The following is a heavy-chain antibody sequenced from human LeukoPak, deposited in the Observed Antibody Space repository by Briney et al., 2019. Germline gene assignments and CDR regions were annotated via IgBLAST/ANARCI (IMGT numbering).Heavy chain of an antibody. CDR3: AKDWSTGLWALYYFDY. V-gene: IGHV3-48*03. CDR2: ISSSGSTI. Sequence: PGGSLRLSCAASGFTFSSYEMNWVRQAPGKGLEWVSYISSSGSTIYYADSVKGRFTISRDNAKNSLYLQMNSLRAEDTAVYYCAKDWSTGLWALYYFDYWGQGTLVTVSS. D-gene: IGHD1-14*01. CDR1: GFTFSSYE. J-gene: IGHJ4*02.